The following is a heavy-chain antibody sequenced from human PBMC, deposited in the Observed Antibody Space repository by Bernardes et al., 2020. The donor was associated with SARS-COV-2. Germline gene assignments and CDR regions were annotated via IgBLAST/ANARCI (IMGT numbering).Heavy chain of an antibody. CDR2: IYYSGST. CDR1: GGSISSYY. V-gene: IGHV4-59*08. CDR3: ARHFLAHGDYYDY. J-gene: IGHJ4*02. Sequence: SETLSLTCTVPGGSISSYYWSWIRQPPGKGLEWIGHIYYSGSTNYNPSLKSRVTISVDTSKNQFSLKLSSVTAADTAVYYCARHFLAHGDYYDYWGQGTLVTVSS. D-gene: IGHD4-17*01.